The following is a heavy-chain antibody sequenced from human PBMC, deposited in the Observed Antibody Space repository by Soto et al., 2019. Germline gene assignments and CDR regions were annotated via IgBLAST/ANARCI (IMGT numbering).Heavy chain of an antibody. J-gene: IGHJ5*02. D-gene: IGHD2-15*01. Sequence: GSLRLSCAASGCTFTSYAMYWVRQAPGKGLEFVSSISGSGSGTYYADSVKGRFTTSRDNSKNTLYLQMNSLRAEDTAVYYCAKGRSGGSLNWFDHWGQGTLVTVSS. V-gene: IGHV3-23*01. CDR2: ISGSGSGT. CDR3: AKGRSGGSLNWFDH. CDR1: GCTFTSYA.